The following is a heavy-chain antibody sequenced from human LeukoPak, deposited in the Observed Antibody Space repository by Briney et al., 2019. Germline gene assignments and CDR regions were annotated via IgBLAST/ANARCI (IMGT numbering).Heavy chain of an antibody. D-gene: IGHD2-2*01. CDR2: ISSSSSYI. V-gene: IGHV3-21*01. CDR3: ARDNVVVTAAIPAYYYYGMDV. J-gene: IGHJ6*02. Sequence: GGSLRLSCAASGFTFSSYSMNWVRQAPGKGLEWVSSISSSSSYIYYADSVKGRFTISRDNAKNSLYLQMNSLRAEDTAVYYCARDNVVVTAAIPAYYYYGMDVWGQGTTVTVSS. CDR1: GFTFSSYS.